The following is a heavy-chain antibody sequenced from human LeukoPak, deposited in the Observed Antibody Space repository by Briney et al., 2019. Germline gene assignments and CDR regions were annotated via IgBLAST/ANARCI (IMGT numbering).Heavy chain of an antibody. CDR2: IYSGGST. CDR3: ARAGTNYYSPMDV. V-gene: IGHV3-53*01. Sequence: GGSLRLSCAASGFTFSSYSMNWVRQAPGKGLEWVSIIYSGGSTYYADAVKGRFIISRDNSKNTLYLQMNSLRVEDTAIYYCARAGTNYYSPMDVWGQGTTVTVSS. CDR1: GFTFSSYS. J-gene: IGHJ6*02.